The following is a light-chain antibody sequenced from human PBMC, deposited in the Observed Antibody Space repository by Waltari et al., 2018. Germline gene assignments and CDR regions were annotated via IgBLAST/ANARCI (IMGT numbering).Light chain of an antibody. CDR2: KVS. CDR1: QSLVHSDGNTY. Sequence: DVVMTQSPLSLPVTLGQPASISCRSSQSLVHSDGNTYLNWFQQRPGQSPRRLIYKVSNRDSGVPDRFSGSGSGTDFTLKISRVEAEDVGVYYCMETIHWPYTFGQGTKLEIK. V-gene: IGKV2-30*02. J-gene: IGKJ2*01. CDR3: METIHWPYT.